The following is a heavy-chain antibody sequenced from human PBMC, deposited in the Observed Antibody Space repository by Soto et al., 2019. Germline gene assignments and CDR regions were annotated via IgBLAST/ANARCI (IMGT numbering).Heavy chain of an antibody. CDR3: ASLYSSSSGLYNWFDP. CDR1: GGSISSSNW. D-gene: IGHD6-6*01. J-gene: IGHJ5*02. Sequence: QVQLQESGPGLVKPSGTLSLTCAVSGGSISSSNWWSWVRQPPGKGLEWIGEIYHSGSTNYNPSLKSRVTIAVDKSKNQFSLKLSSVTAADTAVYYCASLYSSSSGLYNWFDPWGQGTLVTVSS. V-gene: IGHV4-4*02. CDR2: IYHSGST.